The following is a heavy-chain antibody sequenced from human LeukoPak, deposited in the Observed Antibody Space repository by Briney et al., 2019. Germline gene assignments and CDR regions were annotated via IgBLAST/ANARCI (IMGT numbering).Heavy chain of an antibody. J-gene: IGHJ6*03. Sequence: GGSLRLSCAASGFTFSSYAMSWVRQAPGKGLEWVSAISGSGGSTYYADSVKGRFTISRDNSKNTLYLQMNSLRAEDTAVYYCATPHSTYYDYYYYMDVWGKGTTVTVSS. CDR2: ISGSGGST. CDR3: ATPHSTYYDYYYYMDV. CDR1: GFTFSSYA. V-gene: IGHV3-23*01. D-gene: IGHD4-11*01.